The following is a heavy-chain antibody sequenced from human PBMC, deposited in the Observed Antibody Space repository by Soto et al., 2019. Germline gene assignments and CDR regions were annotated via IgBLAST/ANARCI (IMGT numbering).Heavy chain of an antibody. CDR1: GYTFTSYG. J-gene: IGHJ5*02. Sequence: QVQLVQSGAEVTKPGASVKVSCKASGYTFTSYGISWVRQAPGQGLEWMGWISAYNGNTNYAQKLQGRVTMTTDTSKSTAYMELRSLRSDDTAVYYCATTRYFYWLPRFDPWGQGTLVTVSS. CDR3: ATTRYFYWLPRFDP. D-gene: IGHD3-9*01. CDR2: ISAYNGNT. V-gene: IGHV1-18*01.